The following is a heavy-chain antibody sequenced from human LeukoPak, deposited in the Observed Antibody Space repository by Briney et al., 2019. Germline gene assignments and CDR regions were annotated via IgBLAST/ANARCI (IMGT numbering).Heavy chain of an antibody. Sequence: ASVNVSCKASGGTFSSYAISWVRQAPGQGLEWMGGIIPIFGTANYAQKFQGRVTITADESTSTAYMELSSLRSEDTAVYYCARDYGSGTLFDYWGQGTLVTVSS. CDR1: GGTFSSYA. J-gene: IGHJ4*02. CDR2: IIPIFGTA. CDR3: ARDYGSGTLFDY. D-gene: IGHD3-10*01. V-gene: IGHV1-69*13.